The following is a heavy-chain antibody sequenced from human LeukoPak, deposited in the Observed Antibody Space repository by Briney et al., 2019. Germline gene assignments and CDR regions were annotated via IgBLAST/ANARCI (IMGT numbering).Heavy chain of an antibody. J-gene: IGHJ4*02. CDR2: ISSSGSTI. Sequence: GGSLRLSCAASGFTFSDYYMSRIRQAPGKGLEWVSYISSSGSTIYYADSVKGRFTISRDNAKNSLYLQMNSLRAEDTAVYYCARVHTYYDILTGYEYYFDYWGQGTLVTVSS. V-gene: IGHV3-11*01. CDR1: GFTFSDYY. D-gene: IGHD3-9*01. CDR3: ARVHTYYDILTGYEYYFDY.